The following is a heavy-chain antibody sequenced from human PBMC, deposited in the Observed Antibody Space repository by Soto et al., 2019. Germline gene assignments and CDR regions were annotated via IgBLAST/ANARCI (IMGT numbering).Heavy chain of an antibody. CDR1: GGSISSGDYA. CDR2: IYYGGST. Sequence: SETLSLTCTVSGGSISSGDYAWNWIRQPPGKGLEWIGYIYYGGSTYYNPSLQSRVTMSVDRSRNQFSLKLNSVTAADTAVYYCARVRREYDNSGPVDYWGQGTLVTVSS. J-gene: IGHJ4*02. D-gene: IGHD3-22*01. CDR3: ARVRREYDNSGPVDY. V-gene: IGHV4-30-2*01.